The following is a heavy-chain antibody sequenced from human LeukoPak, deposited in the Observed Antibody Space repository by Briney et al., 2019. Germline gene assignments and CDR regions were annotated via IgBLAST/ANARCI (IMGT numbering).Heavy chain of an antibody. V-gene: IGHV4-4*07. J-gene: IGHJ6*04. CDR1: GDSISSNF. Sequence: PSETLSLTCTVSGDSISSNFWSWIRQPAGKGLEWIGRIYASGITNYNPSLRSRVTMSVDTSKNQFSLQLSSVTAADTAVYYCAREPLQSRPLDVWGKGTTVTVSS. CDR2: IYASGIT. D-gene: IGHD4-11*01. CDR3: AREPLQSRPLDV.